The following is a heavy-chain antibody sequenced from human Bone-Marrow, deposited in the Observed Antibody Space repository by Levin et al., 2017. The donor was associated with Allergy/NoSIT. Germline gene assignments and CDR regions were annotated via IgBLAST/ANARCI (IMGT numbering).Heavy chain of an antibody. CDR3: AKEMSAGTTPDY. V-gene: IGHV3-30*18. CDR2: VSSDGKKK. Sequence: GESLKISCAASGFTFSSFGMHWLRQAPGKGLEWLAVVSSDGKKKYYADSVSGRFTISRDNSRKTLDLQMNSLRNEDTAVYYCAKEMSAGTTPDYWGQGTLVTVS. J-gene: IGHJ4*02. D-gene: IGHD2/OR15-2a*01. CDR1: GFTFSSFG.